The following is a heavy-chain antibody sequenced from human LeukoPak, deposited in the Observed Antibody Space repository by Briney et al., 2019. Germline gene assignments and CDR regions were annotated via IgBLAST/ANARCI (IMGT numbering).Heavy chain of an antibody. Sequence: SVKVSCKASGGTFSSYAISWVRQAPGQGLEWMGGIIPIFGTANYAQKFQGRVTITEDESTSTAYMELSSLRSEDTAVYCCARDRTVVTLSGSQTYYFDYWGQGTLVTVSS. V-gene: IGHV1-69*01. CDR1: GGTFSSYA. D-gene: IGHD1-26*01. CDR2: IIPIFGTA. CDR3: ARDRTVVTLSGSQTYYFDY. J-gene: IGHJ4*02.